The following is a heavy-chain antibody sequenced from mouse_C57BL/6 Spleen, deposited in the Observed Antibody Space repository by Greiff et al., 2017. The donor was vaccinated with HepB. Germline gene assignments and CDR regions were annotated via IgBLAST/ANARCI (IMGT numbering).Heavy chain of an antibody. CDR3: ARGKISDGYYVGFDY. CDR2: IYPSDSET. J-gene: IGHJ2*01. CDR1: GYTFTSYW. Sequence: QVQLQQPGAELVRPGSSVKLSCKASGYTFTSYWMDWVKQRPGQGLEWIGNIYPSDSETHYNQKFKDKATLTVDKSSSTAYMQLSSLTSEDSAVYYCARGKISDGYYVGFDYWGQGTTLTVSS. D-gene: IGHD2-3*01. V-gene: IGHV1-61*01.